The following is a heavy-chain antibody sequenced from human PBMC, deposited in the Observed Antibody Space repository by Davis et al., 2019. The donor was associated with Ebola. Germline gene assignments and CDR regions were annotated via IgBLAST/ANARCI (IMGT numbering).Heavy chain of an antibody. Sequence: PGGSLRLSCAASGFTFSSYGMHWVRQAPGKGLEWVAVISYDGSNKYYADSVKGRFTISRDNSKNTLYLQMNSLRAEDTAVYYCAKGDKVDYWGQGTLVTVSS. CDR1: GFTFSSYG. V-gene: IGHV3-30*18. J-gene: IGHJ4*02. CDR2: ISYDGSNK. CDR3: AKGDKVDY.